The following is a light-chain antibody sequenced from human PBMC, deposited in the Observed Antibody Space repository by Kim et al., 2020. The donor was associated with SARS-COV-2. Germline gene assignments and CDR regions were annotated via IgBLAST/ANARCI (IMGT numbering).Light chain of an antibody. V-gene: IGLV1-47*01. Sequence: GKRVTLSCSGSSANIGRNYVYWYQQRPGTAPKILIYRNNQRPSGGPDRFSGSKAGSSASLAISGRRAEDEADYYCAAWDDSVRGWVFGGGTQLTVL. J-gene: IGLJ3*02. CDR1: SANIGRNY. CDR2: RNN. CDR3: AAWDDSVRGWV.